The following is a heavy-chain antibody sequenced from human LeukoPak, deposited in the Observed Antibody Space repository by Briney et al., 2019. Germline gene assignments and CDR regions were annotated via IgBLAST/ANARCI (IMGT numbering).Heavy chain of an antibody. Sequence: GGSLSLSWAASGFIVSNYHINWVRQAPGWGLEWVAAIIHTGVETYYADSVKGRFTLSRDNSENMVHLQMNSLRAEDTAVYYCARSYSSTPQYYYYYYMDVWGKGTTVTVSS. D-gene: IGHD6-13*01. CDR2: IIHTGVET. V-gene: IGHV3-23*01. CDR3: ARSYSSTPQYYYYYYMDV. CDR1: GFIVSNYH. J-gene: IGHJ6*03.